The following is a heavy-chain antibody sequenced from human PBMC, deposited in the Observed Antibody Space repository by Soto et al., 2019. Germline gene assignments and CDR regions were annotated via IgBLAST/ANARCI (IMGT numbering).Heavy chain of an antibody. J-gene: IGHJ4*02. D-gene: IGHD2-15*01. CDR2: IIPILGIA. CDR3: ARVYCSGGSCYSIDY. CDR1: GGALSSYT. Sequence: GASVKVSCKASGGALSSYTISWVRQAPGQGLEWIGRIIPILGIANYAQKFQGRVTMTRDTSTSTVYMELSSLRSEDTAVYYCARVYCSGGSCYSIDYWGQGTLVTVSS. V-gene: IGHV1-69*02.